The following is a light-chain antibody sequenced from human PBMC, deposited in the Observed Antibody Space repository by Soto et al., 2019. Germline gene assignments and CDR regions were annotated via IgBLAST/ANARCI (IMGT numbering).Light chain of an antibody. CDR2: GAS. CDR3: QQYNNWPRT. V-gene: IGKV3-15*01. J-gene: IGKJ1*01. CDR1: QSVSNN. Sequence: EIVMTQSPATLSVSPGERATLSCRASQSVSNNLAWYQQKPGQAPRLLIYGASTRATGIPARFSGSGSGTEFTLTISSLLSEDFAVYYGQQYNNWPRTFGQGTKVEIK.